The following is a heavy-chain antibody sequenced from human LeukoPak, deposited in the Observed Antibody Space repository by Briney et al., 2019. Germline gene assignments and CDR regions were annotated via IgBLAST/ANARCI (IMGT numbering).Heavy chain of an antibody. Sequence: SETLSLTCVVYGGSFSGYYWSWIRQPPGKGLEWIGEINHSGSTNYNPSLKSRVTISVDTSKNQFSLKLSSVTAADTAVYYCARKGSRIQLWFPVDYWGQGTLVTVSS. D-gene: IGHD5-18*01. J-gene: IGHJ4*02. CDR1: GGSFSGYY. CDR2: INHSGST. V-gene: IGHV4-34*01. CDR3: ARKGSRIQLWFPVDY.